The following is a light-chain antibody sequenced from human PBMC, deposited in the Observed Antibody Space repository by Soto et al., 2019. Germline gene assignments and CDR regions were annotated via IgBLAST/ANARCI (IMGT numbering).Light chain of an antibody. J-gene: IGKJ2*01. CDR1: QSFSNNY. CDR2: GSS. Sequence: EVVLTQSPGTLSLSPGERATLSCRASQSFSNNYFAWYQQKPGQAPRILIFGSSDRATGIPDRFSGSGYGTDYTITISRLEPEDFSVYYCQQYGSPPPYTFGQGTKLEIK. V-gene: IGKV3-20*01. CDR3: QQYGSPPPYT.